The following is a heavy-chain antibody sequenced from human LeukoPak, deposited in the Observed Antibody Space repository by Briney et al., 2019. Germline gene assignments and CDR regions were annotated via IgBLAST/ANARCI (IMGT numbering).Heavy chain of an antibody. J-gene: IGHJ4*02. CDR3: TRHSGYERD. V-gene: IGHV3-11*01. CDR1: GFTFSDYY. D-gene: IGHD5-12*01. CDR2: ISSSGSTI. Sequence: SGGSLRLSCAASGFTFSDYYMSWIRQAPGKGLEWVSYISSSGSTIYYADSVKGRFTIPRDNAKNSLCLQMNSLRAEDTAVYYCTRHSGYERDWSQGTLVTVSS.